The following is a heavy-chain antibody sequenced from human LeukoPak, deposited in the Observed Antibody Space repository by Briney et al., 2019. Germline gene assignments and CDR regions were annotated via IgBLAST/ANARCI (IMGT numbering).Heavy chain of an antibody. D-gene: IGHD3-10*01. CDR1: GFTLSNYA. V-gene: IGHV3-23*01. CDR3: AGYYGSGSYYNGLSYYYYGMDV. CDR2: ISGSGGST. Sequence: AGGSLRLSCAASGFTLSNYAMSWVRRAPGKGLEWVSAISGSGGSTYYADSVKGRFTISRDNAKNSLYLQMNSLRAEDTAVYYCAGYYGSGSYYNGLSYYYYGMDVWGQGTTVTVSS. J-gene: IGHJ6*02.